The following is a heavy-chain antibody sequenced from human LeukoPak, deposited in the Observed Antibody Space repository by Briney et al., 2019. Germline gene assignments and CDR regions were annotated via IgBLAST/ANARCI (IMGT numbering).Heavy chain of an antibody. CDR1: GYTFTSYG. V-gene: IGHV1-18*01. CDR2: ISAYNGNT. J-gene: IGHJ4*02. Sequence: ASVKVSCKASGYTFTSYGISWVRQAPGQGLEWMGWISAYNGNTNYAQKLQGRVTMTTDTSTSTAYMELRSLRSDDTAVYYCAKDQRWESPHYLDSWGQGTLVTVSS. CDR3: AKDQRWESPHYLDS. D-gene: IGHD1-26*01.